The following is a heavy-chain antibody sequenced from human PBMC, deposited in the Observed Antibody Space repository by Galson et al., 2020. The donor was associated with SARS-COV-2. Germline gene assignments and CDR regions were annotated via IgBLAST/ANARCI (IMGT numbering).Heavy chain of an antibody. CDR2: INHRGST. V-gene: IGHV4-34*01. D-gene: IGHD2-15*01. CDR3: ARGDGVLVVAATSIWFDP. J-gene: IGHJ5*02. Sequence: SETLSLTCAVYGGSFRGYYWSWIRQPPGKGLEWIGEINHRGSTNYNPSLKSRVTISVDTSKNQFSLKLSSVTAADTAVYYCARGDGVLVVAATSIWFDPWGQGTLVTVSS. CDR1: GGSFRGYY.